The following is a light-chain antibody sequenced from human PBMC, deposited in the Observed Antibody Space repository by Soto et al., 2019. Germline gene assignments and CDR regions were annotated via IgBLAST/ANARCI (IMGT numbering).Light chain of an antibody. J-gene: IGKJ5*01. Sequence: EVVMTQSPATLSVSPGERATVSCRASHSVGSLLAWYQQKPGQAPRLLIYGASTRATGIPARFTGSGSGTEFTLTISSLQSEDFGVYYCQQRHNWPITFGQGTRLEIK. CDR1: HSVGSL. CDR2: GAS. CDR3: QQRHNWPIT. V-gene: IGKV3-15*01.